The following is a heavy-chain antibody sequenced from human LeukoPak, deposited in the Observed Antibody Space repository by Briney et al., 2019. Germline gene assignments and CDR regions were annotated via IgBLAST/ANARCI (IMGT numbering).Heavy chain of an antibody. D-gene: IGHD3-10*01. Sequence: PGGSLRLSCVASGFTISTYWMHWVRQAPGRGLVWVSRINLDGSTTNYADSVKGRFTISRDNAKNTLFLQVNSLRPEDTAIYYCAKLFESGTYNNFFHYWGQGTLVTVFS. CDR1: GFTISTYW. CDR2: INLDGSTT. J-gene: IGHJ4*02. CDR3: AKLFESGTYNNFFHY. V-gene: IGHV3-74*01.